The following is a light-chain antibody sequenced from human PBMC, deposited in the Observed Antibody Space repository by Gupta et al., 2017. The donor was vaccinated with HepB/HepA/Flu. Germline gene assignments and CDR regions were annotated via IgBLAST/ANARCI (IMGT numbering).Light chain of an antibody. CDR1: QSIRNY. CDR2: AAS. Sequence: DIQMTQSASSLSASVGDRVTITCRASQSIRNYLNWYQEKPGKAPNVLIYAASSLQSGVPSRFSGSGSGTXFTLTIXSLQAEDSATYYCQQSYSTPFTFGXGTKVEIK. V-gene: IGKV1-39*01. J-gene: IGKJ3*01. CDR3: QQSYSTPFT.